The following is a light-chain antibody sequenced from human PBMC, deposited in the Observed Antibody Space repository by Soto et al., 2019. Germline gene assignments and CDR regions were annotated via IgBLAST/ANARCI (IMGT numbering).Light chain of an antibody. CDR1: SGHSSHA. Sequence: QSVLTQSPSASASRGASVKLTCTLSSGHSSHAIAWHQQQPEKGPRYLMKLNSDGSHSKGDGIPDRFSGSTSGAERYLTISSLQSEDEADYYCQTWASGIRVFGGGTKLTVL. V-gene: IGLV4-69*01. CDR3: QTWASGIRV. J-gene: IGLJ3*02. CDR2: LNSDGSH.